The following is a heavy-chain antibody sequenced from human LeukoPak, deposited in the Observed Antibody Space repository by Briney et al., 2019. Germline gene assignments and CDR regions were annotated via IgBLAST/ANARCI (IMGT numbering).Heavy chain of an antibody. J-gene: IGHJ4*02. V-gene: IGHV1-2*02. D-gene: IGHD6-13*01. Sequence: ASVKVSCKASGYTFTGYYMHWVRQAPGQGLEWMGWINPNSGGTNYAQKFQGRVTITTDESTSTAYMELSSLRSEDTAVYYCARSIRRIAAAIDYWGQGTLVTVSS. CDR1: GYTFTGYY. CDR2: INPNSGGT. CDR3: ARSIRRIAAAIDY.